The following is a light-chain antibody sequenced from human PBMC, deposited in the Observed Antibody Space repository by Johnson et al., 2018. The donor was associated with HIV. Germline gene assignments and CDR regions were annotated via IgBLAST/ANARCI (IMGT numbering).Light chain of an antibody. V-gene: IGLV1-51*01. Sequence: QSVLTQPPSVSAAPGQKVTISCSGNTCDIGNNYVSCHQQLPGTAPKLLIYDNNKRPSGIPDRISGSKSGTSATLGITGLQTGDEADYYCATWDSRLSAGHVFGTLTKVTVL. CDR3: ATWDSRLSAGHV. CDR2: DNN. J-gene: IGLJ1*01. CDR1: TCDIGNNY.